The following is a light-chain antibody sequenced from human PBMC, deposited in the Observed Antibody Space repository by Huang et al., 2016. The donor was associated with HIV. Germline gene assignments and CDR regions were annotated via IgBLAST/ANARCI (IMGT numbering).Light chain of an antibody. CDR3: QQRSRT. CDR1: QSISNY. V-gene: IGKV3-11*01. Sequence: EIVLTQSPATLSLSPGERATLSCRASQSISNYLAWYQQKPGQAPRLLIYDASNRATGIPARFSGSGSGTDFTLTISSLESEDFAVYYCQQRSRTVGGGTKVEIK. J-gene: IGKJ4*01. CDR2: DAS.